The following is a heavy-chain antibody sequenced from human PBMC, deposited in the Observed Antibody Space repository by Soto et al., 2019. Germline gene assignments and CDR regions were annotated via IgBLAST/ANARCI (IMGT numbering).Heavy chain of an antibody. D-gene: IGHD6-13*01. Sequence: GGSLRLSCVASGFTFNNYGMHWVRQAPGKGLEWVAVIWNDGSNNYYANSVEGRFTISRDNSKNTLFLQMGSLRAEDTAVYYCARRQIPPPTRGAATARGGMDVWGQGTTVTVSS. CDR3: ARRQIPPPTRGAATARGGMDV. J-gene: IGHJ6*02. CDR2: IWNDGSNN. CDR1: GFTFNNYG. V-gene: IGHV3-33*01.